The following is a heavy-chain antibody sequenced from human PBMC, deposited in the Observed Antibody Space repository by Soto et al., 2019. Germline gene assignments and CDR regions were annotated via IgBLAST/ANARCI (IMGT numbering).Heavy chain of an antibody. D-gene: IGHD6-19*01. Sequence: ASETLSLTCTVSGGSISSSSYYWGWIRPPPGKGLEWIGRIYYSGNTYYNPSLKSRVTISVDTSNNQLSLKLRSVTAADTAVYYCARHDGFSSGWIFDYWGHGTLVTVSS. J-gene: IGHJ4*01. V-gene: IGHV4-39*01. CDR3: ARHDGFSSGWIFDY. CDR2: IYYSGNT. CDR1: GGSISSSSYY.